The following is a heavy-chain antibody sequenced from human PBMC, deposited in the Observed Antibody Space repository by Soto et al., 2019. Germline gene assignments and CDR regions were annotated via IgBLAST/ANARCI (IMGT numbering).Heavy chain of an antibody. Sequence: QLQLQESGSGLVKPSQTLSLTCTVSGGSISSGDYSWSWIRQPPGKGLEWIGYVFRSGSTYYSPSLQSRGHISVDGSKNQFSLKLTSVTAADTGVYYCARGSYGAGSDYWGQGTLVTVSS. CDR1: GGSISSGDYS. CDR2: VFRSGST. CDR3: ARGSYGAGSDY. V-gene: IGHV4-30-2*01. J-gene: IGHJ4*02. D-gene: IGHD3-10*01.